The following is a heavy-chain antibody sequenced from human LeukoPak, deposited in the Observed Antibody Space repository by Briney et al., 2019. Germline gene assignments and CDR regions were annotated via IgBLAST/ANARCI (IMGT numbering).Heavy chain of an antibody. V-gene: IGHV4-59*01. CDR3: ARWSGGDFDY. Sequence: PSETLSLTCTVSGGSISSYYWSWLRQPPGKGLEWIGYIYYSGSTNYNPSLKSRVTISVDTSKNQFSLKLSSVTAADTAVYYCARWSGGDFDYWGQGTLVNVSS. CDR2: IYYSGST. CDR1: GGSISSYY. D-gene: IGHD1-26*01. J-gene: IGHJ4*02.